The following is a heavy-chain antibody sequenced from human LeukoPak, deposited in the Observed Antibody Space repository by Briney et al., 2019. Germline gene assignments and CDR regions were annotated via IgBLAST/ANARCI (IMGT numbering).Heavy chain of an antibody. Sequence: ASVKVSCKSSGYTLTRKYIHWVRQAPGQGLEGMGIINPSGDSTTYAQKFQGRVTITRDTSTSTVYMELTSPRSEDTAVYYCAKGRSDFFAYYYYLDVWGKGTTVTVSS. V-gene: IGHV1-46*03. D-gene: IGHD2-21*02. CDR2: INPSGDST. CDR3: AKGRSDFFAYYYYLDV. J-gene: IGHJ6*03. CDR1: GYTLTRKY.